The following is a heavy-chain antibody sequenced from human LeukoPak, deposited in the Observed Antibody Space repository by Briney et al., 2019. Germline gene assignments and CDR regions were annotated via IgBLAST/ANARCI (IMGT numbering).Heavy chain of an antibody. Sequence: PGGSLRLSCAASGFTFSSYGMHWVRQAPGKGLEGVAVIWYDGSNKYYADSVKGRFTISRDNSKNTLYLQMNSLRVEDTAVYYCARDRGAYGDYLPVDYWGQGTLVSVSS. CDR3: ARDRGAYGDYLPVDY. V-gene: IGHV3-33*01. CDR1: GFTFSSYG. J-gene: IGHJ4*02. CDR2: IWYDGSNK. D-gene: IGHD4-17*01.